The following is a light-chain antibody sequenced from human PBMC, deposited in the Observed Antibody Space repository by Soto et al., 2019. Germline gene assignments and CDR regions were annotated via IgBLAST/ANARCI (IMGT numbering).Light chain of an antibody. CDR3: CSYAGSNTWV. J-gene: IGLJ3*02. CDR2: EGT. CDR1: SSDVGIYNL. Sequence: QSALTQPACVSQSPGQSITISCTGTSSDVGIYNLVSWYQQHPGKAPKLMIYEGTKRPSGVSNRFSGSKSGYTASLTISGLQAEDEADYYCCSYAGSNTWVFGGGTKLTVL. V-gene: IGLV2-23*01.